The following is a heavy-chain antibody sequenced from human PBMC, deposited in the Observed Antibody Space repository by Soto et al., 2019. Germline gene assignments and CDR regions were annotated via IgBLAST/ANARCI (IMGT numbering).Heavy chain of an antibody. CDR2: ISGSGGTT. CDR3: TTAYGSGSYYYYYGMDV. D-gene: IGHD3-10*01. V-gene: IGHV3-23*01. J-gene: IGHJ6*02. Sequence: GSLRLSCAASGFTFSSYAMSWVRQAPGKGLEWVSAISGSGGTTDYAAPVKGRFTISRDDSKNTLYLQMNSLKTEDTAVYYCTTAYGSGSYYYYYGMDVWGQGTTVTVSS. CDR1: GFTFSSYA.